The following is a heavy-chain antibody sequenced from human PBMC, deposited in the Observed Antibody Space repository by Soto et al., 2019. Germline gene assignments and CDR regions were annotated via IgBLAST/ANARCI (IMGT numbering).Heavy chain of an antibody. CDR1: GYNLNNAW. V-gene: IGHV3-15*01. CDR2: IKRVNDSGTT. CDR3: TTTVLIVYANSPASNFYV. Sequence: GGSLRLSSAASGYNLNNAWVRWVRKAPGKGLERIGNIKRVNDSGTTDYTAPVKGRFTISRDGSDNTLYLQMNSLKTEDTALYYCTTTVLIVYANSPASNFYVWGQGTMVTVSS. J-gene: IGHJ3*01. D-gene: IGHD2-8*01.